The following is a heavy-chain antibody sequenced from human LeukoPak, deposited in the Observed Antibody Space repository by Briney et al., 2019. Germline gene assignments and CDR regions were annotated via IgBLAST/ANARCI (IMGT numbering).Heavy chain of an antibody. J-gene: IGHJ4*02. CDR2: IKQDGSEK. CDR1: GFTFSSYW. V-gene: IGHV3-7*01. Sequence: GGSLRLSCAASGFTFSSYWMSWVRQAPGKGLEWVANIKQDGSEKYYVDSVKGRFTISRDNAKNSLYLQMNSLRAEDTAVYYCAREGSSGPTPPDYFDYWGQGTLVTVSS. D-gene: IGHD6-19*01. CDR3: AREGSSGPTPPDYFDY.